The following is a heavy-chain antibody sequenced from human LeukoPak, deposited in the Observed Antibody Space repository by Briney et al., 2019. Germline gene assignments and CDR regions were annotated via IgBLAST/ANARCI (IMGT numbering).Heavy chain of an antibody. J-gene: IGHJ6*02. V-gene: IGHV3-30-3*01. D-gene: IGHD2/OR15-2a*01. CDR2: ISYDGSNK. CDR1: GFTFNIYA. Sequence: GGSLRLSCAASGFTFNIYAIHWVRQAPGKGLEWVAVISYDGSNKYYADSVKGRFTISRDNSKNTLYLQMNSLRAEDTAVHYCARDRSEYYYYAMDVWGQGTTVTVSS. CDR3: ARDRSEYYYYAMDV.